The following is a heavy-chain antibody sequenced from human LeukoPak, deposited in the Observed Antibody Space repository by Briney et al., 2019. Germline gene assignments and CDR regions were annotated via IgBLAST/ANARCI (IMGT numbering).Heavy chain of an antibody. CDR3: VRAYDY. CDR1: GGSFSGYY. J-gene: IGHJ4*02. CDR2: INHSGST. V-gene: IGHV4-34*01. Sequence: PSETLSLTCAVYGGSFSGYYWSWIRQPPGKGLEWIGEINHSGSTNYNPSLKSRVTTSVDTSKNQVSLNLISVTAADTAVYYCVRAYDYWGQGTLVTVSS.